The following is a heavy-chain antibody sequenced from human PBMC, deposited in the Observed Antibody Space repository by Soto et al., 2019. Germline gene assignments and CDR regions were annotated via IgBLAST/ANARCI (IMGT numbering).Heavy chain of an antibody. CDR1: GYSFAGYW. CDR3: ARQIYDSDTGPNFQYYFDS. J-gene: IGHJ4*02. CDR2: IDPSDSQT. D-gene: IGHD3-22*01. Sequence: GESLKISCKGSGYSFAGYWITWVRQKPGKGLEWMGRIDPSDSQTYYSPSFRGHVTISVTKSITTVFLQWSSLRAPDTAMYYCARQIYDSDTGPNFQYYFDSWGQGTPVTVSS. V-gene: IGHV5-10-1*01.